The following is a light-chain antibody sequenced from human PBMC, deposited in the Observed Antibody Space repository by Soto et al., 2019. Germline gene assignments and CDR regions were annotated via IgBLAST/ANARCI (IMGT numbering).Light chain of an antibody. CDR1: TSNIGSNT. J-gene: IGLJ1*01. CDR2: SNN. V-gene: IGLV1-44*01. Sequence: QLVLTQPPSAPGTPGQRVTISCSGSTSNIGSNTVNWYQHLPGTAPKLLIYSNNQRPSGVPDRFSGSKSGTSASLAISGLQSEDEADYYCAAWDDSLNGYVFGTGTKVTVL. CDR3: AAWDDSLNGYV.